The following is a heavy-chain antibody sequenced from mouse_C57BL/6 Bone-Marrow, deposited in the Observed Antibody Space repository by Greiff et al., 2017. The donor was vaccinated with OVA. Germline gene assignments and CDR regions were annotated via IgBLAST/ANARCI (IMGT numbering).Heavy chain of an antibody. V-gene: IGHV1-61*01. Sequence: VQLQQPGAELVRPGSSVKLSCKASGYTFTSYWMDWVKQRPGQGLEWIGNIYPSDSETHYNQKFKDKATLTVDKSSSTAYMQLSSLTSEDSAVYYCARRGLKGYYFDYWGQGTTLTVSS. D-gene: IGHD1-3*01. CDR1: GYTFTSYW. J-gene: IGHJ2*01. CDR2: IYPSDSET. CDR3: ARRGLKGYYFDY.